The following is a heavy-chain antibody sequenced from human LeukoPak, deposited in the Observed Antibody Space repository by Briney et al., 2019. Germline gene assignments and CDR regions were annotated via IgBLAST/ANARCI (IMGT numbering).Heavy chain of an antibody. J-gene: IGHJ4*02. D-gene: IGHD2-2*01. CDR3: AKDISAALYCSSTSCYRRKAFDY. CDR1: GFTFDDYA. V-gene: IGHV3-9*01. Sequence: GRSLRLSCAASGFTFDDYAMHWVRQAPGKGLEWVSGISWNSGSIVYADSVKGRFTISRDNAKNSLYLQMNSLRAEDTALYYCAKDISAALYCSSTSCYRRKAFDYWGQGTLVTVSS. CDR2: ISWNSGSI.